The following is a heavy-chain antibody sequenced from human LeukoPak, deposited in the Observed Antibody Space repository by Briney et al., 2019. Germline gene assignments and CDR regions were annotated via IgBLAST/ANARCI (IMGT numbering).Heavy chain of an antibody. V-gene: IGHV3-66*01. J-gene: IGHJ4*02. D-gene: IGHD2-21*02. CDR1: GFTVSSNY. CDR2: IYSGGST. CDR3: ARDTPSLKYCGGDCGGGGELGFDY. Sequence: GGSLRLSCAASGFTVSSNYMSWVRQAPGKGLEWVSVIYSGGSTYYADSVKDRFTISRDNSKNTLYLQMNSLRAEDTAVYYCARDTPSLKYCGGDCGGGGELGFDYWGQGTLVTVSS.